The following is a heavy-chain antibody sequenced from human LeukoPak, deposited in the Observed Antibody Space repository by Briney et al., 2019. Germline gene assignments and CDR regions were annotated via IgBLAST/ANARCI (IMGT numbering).Heavy chain of an antibody. CDR3: ATLIATYSSSWYEDY. Sequence: ASVKVSCKTSGYTFTSYGISWVRQAPGKGLEWMGGFDPEDGETIYAQKFQGRVTMTEDTSTDTAYMELSSLRSEDTAVYYCATLIATYSSSWYEDYWGQGTLVTVSS. CDR2: FDPEDGET. D-gene: IGHD6-13*01. CDR1: GYTFTSYG. J-gene: IGHJ4*02. V-gene: IGHV1-24*01.